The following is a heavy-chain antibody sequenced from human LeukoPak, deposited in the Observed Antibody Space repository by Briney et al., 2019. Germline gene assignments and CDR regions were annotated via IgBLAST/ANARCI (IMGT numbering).Heavy chain of an antibody. V-gene: IGHV1-46*01. J-gene: IGHJ6*02. CDR2: TNPSGGST. D-gene: IGHD5-18*01. CDR3: ARDGVTDGMDV. Sequence: ASVKVSCKASGYTFTSYYMNWVRQAPGQGLDWMGITNPSGGSTSYAQKFQDRVAMTRETSRSTVYMELSSLTSEDPAVYYCARDGVTDGMDVWGQGTTVTVSS. CDR1: GYTFTSYY.